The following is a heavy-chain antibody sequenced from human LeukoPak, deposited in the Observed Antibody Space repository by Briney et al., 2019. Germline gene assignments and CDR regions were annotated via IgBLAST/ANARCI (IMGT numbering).Heavy chain of an antibody. CDR3: TRTLDY. CDR1: GFTFSNYW. V-gene: IGHV3-74*01. J-gene: IGHJ4*02. Sequence: PGGSLRLSCAASGFTFSNYWMHWVRQAPGKGLVWVSRITSDGTSTSYADSVMGRFTISRDNAKNTLYLQMNSLRVDDTAVYYCTRTLDYWGKETLFPVSS. CDR2: ITSDGTST.